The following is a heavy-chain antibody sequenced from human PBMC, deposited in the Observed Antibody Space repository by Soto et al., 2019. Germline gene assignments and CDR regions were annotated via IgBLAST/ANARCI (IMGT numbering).Heavy chain of an antibody. CDR2: IGYDGSNK. Sequence: QVQLVESGGGVVQPGRSLRLSCAASGFTFSSYGMHWVRQAPGKGLEWVAVIGYDGSNKYYADSVKGRFTISRDNSKNTRYLQMNSLRAEDTAVYYCARGDIVLVPAAFYGMDVWGQGTTVTVSS. CDR3: ARGDIVLVPAAFYGMDV. CDR1: GFTFSSYG. J-gene: IGHJ6*02. V-gene: IGHV3-33*01. D-gene: IGHD2-2*01.